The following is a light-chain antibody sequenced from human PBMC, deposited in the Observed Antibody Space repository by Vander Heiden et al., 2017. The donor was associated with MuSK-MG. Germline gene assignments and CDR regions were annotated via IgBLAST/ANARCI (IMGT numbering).Light chain of an antibody. Sequence: QSALTQPASVSGSPGPSITISCTGPSSDVGVYNYVPWYQHHPGKAPKLMIYDVSDRPSRVSNRFTGSKSGNTASLTISGIQAEDEADYYCSSYTAHNTLVFGGGNKLTVL. CDR1: SSDVGVYNY. V-gene: IGLV2-14*03. CDR3: SSYTAHNTLV. J-gene: IGLJ2*01. CDR2: DVS.